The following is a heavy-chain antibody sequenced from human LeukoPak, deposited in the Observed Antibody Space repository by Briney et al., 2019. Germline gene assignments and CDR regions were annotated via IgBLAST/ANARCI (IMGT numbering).Heavy chain of an antibody. CDR3: AIMHGYYDGSGYWVQ. J-gene: IGHJ1*01. Sequence: QSGGSLRLSCAASGFTFGSYGMSWVRQAPGKGLEWVPFITPNADRTSYADSVEGRFTISRDNPRNTLYMQMNSLRDEDTALYYCAIMHGYYDGSGYWVQWGQGTLVTVSS. D-gene: IGHD3-22*01. CDR2: ITPNADRT. CDR1: GFTFGSYG. V-gene: IGHV3-23*01.